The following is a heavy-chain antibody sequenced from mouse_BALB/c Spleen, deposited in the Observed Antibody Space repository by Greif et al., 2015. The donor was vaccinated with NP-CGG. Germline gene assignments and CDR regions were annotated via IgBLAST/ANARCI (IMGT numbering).Heavy chain of an antibody. CDR1: GFTFTDYY. CDR2: IRNKANGYTT. Sequence: EVKLMESGGGLVQPGGSLRLSCATSGFTFTDYYMSWVRQPPGKALEWLGFIRNKANGYTTEYSASVKGRFTISRDNSQSILYLQMNTLRAEDSATYYCAREYGNYFEYWGQGTTLTVSS. V-gene: IGHV7-3*02. D-gene: IGHD2-10*02. J-gene: IGHJ2*01. CDR3: AREYGNYFEY.